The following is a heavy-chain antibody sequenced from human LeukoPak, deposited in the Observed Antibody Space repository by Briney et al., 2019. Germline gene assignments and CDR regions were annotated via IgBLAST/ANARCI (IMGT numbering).Heavy chain of an antibody. CDR2: ISSSTNYI. Sequence: GGSLRLSCAASGFTFSSYSMNWVRQAPGKGLEWVSSISSSTNYIYYADSVKGRFTISRDNAKNSLYLQMNSLRAEDTAVYYCAELGITMIGGVWGKGTTVTISS. CDR1: GFTFSSYS. D-gene: IGHD3-10*02. J-gene: IGHJ6*04. V-gene: IGHV3-21*01. CDR3: AELGITMIGGV.